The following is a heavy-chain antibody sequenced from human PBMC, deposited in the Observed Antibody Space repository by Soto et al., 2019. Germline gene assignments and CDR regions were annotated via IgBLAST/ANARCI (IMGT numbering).Heavy chain of an antibody. CDR3: ARDRADDFWSGYVPSGY. J-gene: IGHJ4*02. D-gene: IGHD3-3*01. V-gene: IGHV3-30*03. CDR1: GFTFSNHG. Sequence: QVQLVESGGGVVQPGRSLRLSCAASGFTFSNHGIHWVRQAPGKGLEWVALISNDGSKKYYAASVKGRFTISRDNSKNTLDLQMNSLRTEDTAVYYCARDRADDFWSGYVPSGYWGQGTLVTVSS. CDR2: ISNDGSKK.